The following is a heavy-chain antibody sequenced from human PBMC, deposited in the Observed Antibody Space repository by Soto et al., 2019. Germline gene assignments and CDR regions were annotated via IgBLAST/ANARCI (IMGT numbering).Heavy chain of an antibody. D-gene: IGHD3-10*01. V-gene: IGHV1-2*02. CDR3: AASYGSGYRAFDY. Sequence: ASVKVSCKASGYILTSYSLHWVRQAPGQGLEWMGGINPNSGATNYAQKFQGRVTITADTSTNTAYMELSSLRSEDTAIYYCAASYGSGYRAFDYWGQGALVTVSS. CDR2: INPNSGAT. CDR1: GYILTSYS. J-gene: IGHJ4*02.